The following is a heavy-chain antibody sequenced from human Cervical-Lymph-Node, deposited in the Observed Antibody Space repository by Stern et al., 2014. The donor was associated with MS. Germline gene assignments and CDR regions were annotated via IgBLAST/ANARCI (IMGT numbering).Heavy chain of an antibody. J-gene: IGHJ4*01. Sequence: VQLVESGGGFVQPGGSLGLSCTASGFSLSFSWMAWVRQAPGKGLEWVANINPDGTKKFYVDSVKGRFSISIDNAENSMSLQVNNLRVEDTAVYYCATQRWAIFDYWGRGTPVTVSP. CDR3: ATQRWAIFDY. V-gene: IGHV3-7*01. CDR2: INPDGTKK. CDR1: GFSLSFSW. D-gene: IGHD2-2*01.